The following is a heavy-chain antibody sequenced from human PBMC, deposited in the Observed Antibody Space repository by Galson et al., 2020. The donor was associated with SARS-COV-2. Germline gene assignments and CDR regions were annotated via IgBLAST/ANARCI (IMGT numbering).Heavy chain of an antibody. CDR1: GFTFTSSA. Sequence: SVKVSCKASGFTFTSSAVQWVRQARGQRLEWIGWIVAGSGNTNYAQKFQERVTITRDMSTSTAYMELSSLGSEDTAVYYCAAPSCSSTSCYDAFDIWGQGTMVTVSS. V-gene: IGHV1-58*01. D-gene: IGHD2-2*01. CDR2: IVAGSGNT. CDR3: AAPSCSSTSCYDAFDI. J-gene: IGHJ3*02.